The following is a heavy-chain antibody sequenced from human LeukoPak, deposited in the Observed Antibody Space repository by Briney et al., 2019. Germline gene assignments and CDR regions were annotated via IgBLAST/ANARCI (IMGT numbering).Heavy chain of an antibody. CDR2: IHYDGAT. CDR1: GGSISGRRYY. V-gene: IGHV4-39*01. Sequence: SETLFLTCSVSGGSISGRRYYWGWIRQPPGRGLEWIGSIHYDGATYYNPSLKSRVTISVDTSKNQFSLKLSSVTAADTAVYYCATQLTYYDFWSGYYTNDYWGQGTLVTVSS. D-gene: IGHD3-3*01. J-gene: IGHJ4*02. CDR3: ATQLTYYDFWSGYYTNDY.